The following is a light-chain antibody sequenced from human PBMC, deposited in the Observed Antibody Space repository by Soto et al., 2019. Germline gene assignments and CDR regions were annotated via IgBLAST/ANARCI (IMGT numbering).Light chain of an antibody. J-gene: IGKJ1*01. Sequence: AIRMTQSPSSLSASTGDRVTITCRASQGISSYLAWYQQKPGKAPKLLIYAASTSQSGVPSRFGGSGSGGDFTLTISCLQSEDFATYYCQQYYSYPQTFGQGTKVEIK. CDR2: AAS. CDR3: QQYYSYPQT. V-gene: IGKV1-8*01. CDR1: QGISSY.